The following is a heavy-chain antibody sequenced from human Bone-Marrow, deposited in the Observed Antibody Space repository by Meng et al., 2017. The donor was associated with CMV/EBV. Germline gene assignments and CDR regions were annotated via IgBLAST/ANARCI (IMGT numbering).Heavy chain of an antibody. CDR3: AREREMATISGFDY. J-gene: IGHJ4*02. Sequence: ETLSLTCAASGFIFSNAWMTWVRQAPGKGLEWVSSISSSSSYIYYADSVKGRFTISRDNAKNSLYLQMNSLRAEDTAVYYCAREREMATISGFDYWGQGTLVTVSS. D-gene: IGHD5-24*01. CDR2: ISSSSSYI. V-gene: IGHV3-21*01. CDR1: GFIFSNAW.